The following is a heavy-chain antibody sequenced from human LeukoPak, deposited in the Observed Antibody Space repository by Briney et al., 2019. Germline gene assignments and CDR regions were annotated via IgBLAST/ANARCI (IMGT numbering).Heavy chain of an antibody. V-gene: IGHV1-18*01. J-gene: IGHJ4*02. Sequence: ASVKVSCTASGYTFSSYGITWVRQAPGQGLEWMGWISAYNGNTNYAQNLQGRVTMTTDTSASTAYMELRSLRSDDTAMYYCARDRVGLELDSGADYWGQGTLVTVSS. CDR3: ARDRVGLELDSGADY. D-gene: IGHD1-7*01. CDR1: GYTFSSYG. CDR2: ISAYNGNT.